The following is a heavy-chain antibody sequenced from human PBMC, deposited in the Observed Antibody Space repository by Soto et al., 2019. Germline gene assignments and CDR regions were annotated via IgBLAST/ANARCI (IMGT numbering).Heavy chain of an antibody. Sequence: QLQLQESGPILVKPSETLSLTCTVSGGSISGSNYYWGWIRQPPGKGLEWIATIYYSGDTYYNPSLKRRFTISADTSKNPFSPKLGSVPAAYTAVDYCARPWYFYGSGSYHWVDPWGQGTLVTVSS. CDR3: ARPWYFYGSGSYHWVDP. CDR1: GGSISGSNYY. J-gene: IGHJ5*02. V-gene: IGHV4-39*01. CDR2: IYYSGDT. D-gene: IGHD3-10*01.